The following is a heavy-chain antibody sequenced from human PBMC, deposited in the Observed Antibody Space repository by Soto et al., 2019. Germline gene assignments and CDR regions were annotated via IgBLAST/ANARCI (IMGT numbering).Heavy chain of an antibody. V-gene: IGHV1-8*01. CDR2: MNPNSGNT. CDR3: ATGVEYCSSTSCYATYYYMAV. Sequence: ALVKLYCKASVYTYTSYHINCVSQATEQGREWMGWMNPNSGNTGYAQKFQGRVTMTRNTSISTAYMELSSLRSEDTAVYYCATGVEYCSSTSCYATYYYMAVWGKGTTVTVSS. D-gene: IGHD2-2*01. J-gene: IGHJ6*03. CDR1: VYTYTSYH.